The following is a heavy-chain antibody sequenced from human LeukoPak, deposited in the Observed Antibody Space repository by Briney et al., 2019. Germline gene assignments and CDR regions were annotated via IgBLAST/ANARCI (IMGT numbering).Heavy chain of an antibody. CDR2: IFYSGIT. D-gene: IGHD2-15*01. CDR3: ARVEDRIFHY. CDR1: GDSITSYF. J-gene: IGHJ1*01. V-gene: IGHV4-59*01. Sequence: SETLSLTCTVSGDSITSYFWSWIRQPPGKGLEWVGYIFYSGITNYNPSLKSRVTISVDTSKNQFSLKLSSVTAADTAVYYCARVEDRIFHYWGQGTLVTVSS.